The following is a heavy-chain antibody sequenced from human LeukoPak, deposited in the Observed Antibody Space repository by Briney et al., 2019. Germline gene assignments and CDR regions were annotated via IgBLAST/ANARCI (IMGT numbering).Heavy chain of an antibody. Sequence: GGSLRLSCAASGFTFSSYAMSWVRQAPGKGLEWVSAISGSGGSTYYADSVKGRFTISRDNSKNTLYLQMNSLRAEDTAVYYCAKVTDFDWLLHPIVYWGQGTLVTVSS. V-gene: IGHV3-23*01. CDR3: AKVTDFDWLLHPIVY. CDR1: GFTFSSYA. D-gene: IGHD3-9*01. J-gene: IGHJ4*02. CDR2: ISGSGGST.